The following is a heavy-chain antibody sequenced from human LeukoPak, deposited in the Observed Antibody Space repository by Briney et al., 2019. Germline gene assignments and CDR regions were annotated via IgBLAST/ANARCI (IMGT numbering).Heavy chain of an antibody. J-gene: IGHJ3*02. CDR2: IYYSGST. CDR1: GGSISSYY. CDR3: ARGGSFDI. Sequence: PSETLSLTCTVSGGSISSYYWSRIRQPPGKGLEWIGYIYYSGSTNYNPSLKSRVTISVDTSKNQFSLKLSSVTAADTAVYYCARGGSFDIWGQGTMVTVSS. V-gene: IGHV4-59*01.